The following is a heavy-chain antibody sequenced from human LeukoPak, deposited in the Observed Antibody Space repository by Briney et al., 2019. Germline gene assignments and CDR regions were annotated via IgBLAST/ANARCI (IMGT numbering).Heavy chain of an antibody. CDR3: ARGQDAFKTGY. J-gene: IGHJ4*02. Sequence: SQTLSHTCTVSGGSLTIGSYYWTWIRHYPGKGLEWIGYIHPSGITDYNPSLKSRVTMSLAMSQNQFSLKLTSVTAADTAIYYCARGQDAFKTGYWGQGTLVTVSS. D-gene: IGHD5-24*01. CDR2: IHPSGIT. CDR1: GGSLTIGSYY. V-gene: IGHV4-31*03.